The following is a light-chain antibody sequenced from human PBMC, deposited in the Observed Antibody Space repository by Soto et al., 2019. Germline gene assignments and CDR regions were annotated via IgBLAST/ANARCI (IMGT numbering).Light chain of an antibody. CDR3: SSYTSSSMGV. V-gene: IGLV2-14*01. Sequence: QSVLTQPASGSGSPGQSITISCTGTSSDVGGYNFVSWYQQHPGKAPKLMIYDVSNRPSGVSNRFSGSKSGNTASLTISGLQAEDEADYYCSSYTSSSMGVFGTGTKVTVL. CDR1: SSDVGGYNF. CDR2: DVS. J-gene: IGLJ1*01.